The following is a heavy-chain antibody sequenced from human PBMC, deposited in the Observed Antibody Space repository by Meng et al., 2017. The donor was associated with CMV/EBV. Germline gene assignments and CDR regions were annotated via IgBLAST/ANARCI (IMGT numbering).Heavy chain of an antibody. D-gene: IGHD2-2*02. CDR2: ISAYNGNT. Sequence: ASVKVSCKASGYTFTSYGISWVRQAPGQGLEWMGWISAYNGNTNYAQKLQGRVTMTTDTSTSTAYMELRSLRSDDTAVYYCARDGRGIWGCSSTSCYNPYYYYGMDVWGQGTTVTVSS. CDR3: ARDGRGIWGCSSTSCYNPYYYYGMDV. CDR1: GYTFTSYG. J-gene: IGHJ6*02. V-gene: IGHV1-18*01.